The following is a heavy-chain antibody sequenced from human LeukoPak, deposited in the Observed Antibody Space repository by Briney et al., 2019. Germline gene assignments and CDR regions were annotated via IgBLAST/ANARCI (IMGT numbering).Heavy chain of an antibody. V-gene: IGHV4-59*12. CDR2: IYYSGST. CDR1: GGSISSYY. J-gene: IGHJ2*01. D-gene: IGHD3-22*01. CDR3: ARESDSSGHPYWYFDL. Sequence: SETLSLTCTVSGGSISSYYWSWIRQPPGKGLEWIGYIYYSGSTNYNPSLKSRVTISVDTSKNQFSLKLSSVTAADTAVYYCARESDSSGHPYWYFDLWGRGTLVTVSP.